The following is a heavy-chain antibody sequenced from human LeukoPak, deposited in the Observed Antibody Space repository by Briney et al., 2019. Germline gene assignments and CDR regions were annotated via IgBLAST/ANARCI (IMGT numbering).Heavy chain of an antibody. CDR3: ARQPANTAAFDI. CDR1: GGSINAYY. CDR2: VRDNGEN. D-gene: IGHD5-18*01. J-gene: IGHJ3*02. Sequence: PSETLSLTCTVSGGSINAYYWSWIRQPPGKGLEWIAYVRDNGENNYNPSLKSRVAISVDTANNQISLRLKFVTAADTAIYYCARQPANTAAFDIWGLGTMVTVSS. V-gene: IGHV4-59*08.